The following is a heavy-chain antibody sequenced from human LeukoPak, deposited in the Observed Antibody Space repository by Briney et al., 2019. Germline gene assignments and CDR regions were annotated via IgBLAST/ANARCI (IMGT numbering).Heavy chain of an antibody. J-gene: IGHJ3*02. D-gene: IGHD3-22*01. CDR3: ASRITMIVVVTPDVFDI. CDR1: GDTFSSYA. Sequence: ASVNVSCRASGDTFSSYAISWVRQAPGQGLEWMGGIIPIFGTANYAQKFQGRVMITADESTSTAYMELSSLRSEDTAVYYCASRITMIVVVTPDVFDIWGQGTMVTVSS. CDR2: IIPIFGTA. V-gene: IGHV1-69*13.